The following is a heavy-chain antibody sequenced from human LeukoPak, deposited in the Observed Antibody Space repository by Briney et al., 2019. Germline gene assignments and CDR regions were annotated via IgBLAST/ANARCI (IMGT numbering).Heavy chain of an antibody. Sequence: SETLSLTCTVSGGSISSGGYYWGWIRQPPGKGLEWIGYIYHSGSTYYNPSLKSRVTISVDTSKNQFSLKLSSVTAADTAVYYCARRRYSSSWYFDYWGQGTLVTVSS. CDR3: ARRRYSSSWYFDY. V-gene: IGHV4-30-2*01. D-gene: IGHD6-13*01. CDR1: GGSISSGGYY. CDR2: IYHSGST. J-gene: IGHJ4*02.